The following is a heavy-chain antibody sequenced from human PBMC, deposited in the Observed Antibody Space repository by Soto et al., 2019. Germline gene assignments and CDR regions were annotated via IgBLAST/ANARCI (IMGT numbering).Heavy chain of an antibody. J-gene: IGHJ6*02. CDR2: IYPGDSDT. V-gene: IGHV5-51*07. CDR1: GYSFTSYW. Sequence: GASQKISCKGSGYSFTSYWIGWVHQMPEKGLEWMGIIYPGDSDTRYSPSFQGQVTISADKSISTAYLQWSSLKASDTAMYYCARLRFGESHYYYYGMDVWGQGTTVTVSS. CDR3: ARLRFGESHYYYYGMDV. D-gene: IGHD3-10*01.